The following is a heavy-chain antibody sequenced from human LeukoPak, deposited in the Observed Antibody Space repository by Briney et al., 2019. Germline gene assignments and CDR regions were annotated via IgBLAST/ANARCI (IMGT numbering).Heavy chain of an antibody. CDR2: ISSTSSTR. J-gene: IGHJ6*03. Sequence: GGSLRLSCTASEFTFSDYYMSWIRQAPGKGLAWVSYISSTSSTRYYADSVKGRFTISRDNAKNSLYLQMNSLRAEDTAVYYCAKGIRSSGYYYYYTDVWGKGTTVTVSS. CDR3: AKGIRSSGYYYYYTDV. CDR1: EFTFSDYY. V-gene: IGHV3-11*01. D-gene: IGHD6-6*01.